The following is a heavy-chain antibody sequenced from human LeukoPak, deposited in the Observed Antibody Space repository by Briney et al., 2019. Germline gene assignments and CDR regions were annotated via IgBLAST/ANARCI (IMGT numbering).Heavy chain of an antibody. CDR2: ISGSGSGT. D-gene: IGHD3-22*01. Sequence: GGSLRLSCAASGFTFSTYAMKWVRQAPGKGLEWVSAISGSGSGTYYADSVKGRFTISRDNSKNTLYLQMNSLRAEDTAVYYCARAGYDSSGYYDYWGQGTLVTVSS. CDR1: GFTFSTYA. CDR3: ARAGYDSSGYYDY. V-gene: IGHV3-23*01. J-gene: IGHJ4*02.